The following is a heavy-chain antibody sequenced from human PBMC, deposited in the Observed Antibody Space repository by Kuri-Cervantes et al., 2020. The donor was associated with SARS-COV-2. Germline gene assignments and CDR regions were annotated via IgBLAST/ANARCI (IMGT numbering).Heavy chain of an antibody. Sequence: SVKVSCKASGGTFSSYAISWVRQAPGQGLEWMGRIIPILGIANYAQKFQGRVTITADKSTSTAYMELSSLRSEDTAVYYCARDGGTYYDFWSGYHGRGMDVWGQGTMVTVSS. CDR2: IIPILGIA. D-gene: IGHD3-3*01. CDR3: ARDGGTYYDFWSGYHGRGMDV. CDR1: GGTFSSYA. J-gene: IGHJ6*02. V-gene: IGHV1-69*04.